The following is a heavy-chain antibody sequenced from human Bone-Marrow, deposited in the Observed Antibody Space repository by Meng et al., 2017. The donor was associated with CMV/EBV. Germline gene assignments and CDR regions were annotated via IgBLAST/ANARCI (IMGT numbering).Heavy chain of an antibody. Sequence: GGPLRLSCAASGFTFSSYAMSWVRQAPGKGLEWVSAISGSGGSTYYADSVKGRFTISRDNSKNTLYLQMNSLRAEDTAVYYCAKDFRGYCSTTSCPLGWFDPWGQETLVTVSS. CDR1: GFTFSSYA. J-gene: IGHJ5*02. D-gene: IGHD2-2*01. V-gene: IGHV3-23*01. CDR3: AKDFRGYCSTTSCPLGWFDP. CDR2: ISGSGGST.